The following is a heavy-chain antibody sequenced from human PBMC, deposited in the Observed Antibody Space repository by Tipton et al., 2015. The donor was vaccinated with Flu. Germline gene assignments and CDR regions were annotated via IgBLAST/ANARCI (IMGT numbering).Heavy chain of an antibody. CDR3: ARAQSPKVVVPGWIDY. V-gene: IGHV3-33*01. J-gene: IGHJ4*02. Sequence: SLRLSCAASGFTFSSYGMHWVRQAPGRGLEWVAVIWYDGSNKYYADSVKGRFTISRDNSKNTLYLQMNSLRAEDTAVYYCARAQSPKVVVPGWIDYWGQGTLVTVSS. D-gene: IGHD2-2*01. CDR2: IWYDGSNK. CDR1: GFTFSSYG.